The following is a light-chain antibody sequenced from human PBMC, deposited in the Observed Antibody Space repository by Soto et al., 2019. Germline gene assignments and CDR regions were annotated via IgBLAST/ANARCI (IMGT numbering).Light chain of an antibody. V-gene: IGLV2-14*01. J-gene: IGLJ2*01. CDR3: GSYTRSSTVV. CDR1: SSDVGGYES. CDR2: DVT. Sequence: QSALTQPASVSGSPGQSITISCTGTSSDVGGYESVSWYQQHPGKAPKLMIYDVTNRPSGVSNRFSGSKSGNTASLTISGLQAEDEADYYCGSYTRSSTVVFGGGTKLTVL.